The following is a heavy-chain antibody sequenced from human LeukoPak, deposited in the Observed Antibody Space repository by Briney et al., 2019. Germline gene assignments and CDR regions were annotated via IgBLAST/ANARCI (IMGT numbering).Heavy chain of an antibody. D-gene: IGHD5-24*01. Sequence: HTGGSLRLSRAASQFTFTSYSMTWVRQAPGKGLEWVSAISGGGGSTFYADSVKGRFTISRDNIRNVVFLQMNSLRAEDTAVYYCAKSVGDGDKIYYYFYYMDVWGKGTTVTVS. CDR2: ISGGGGST. J-gene: IGHJ6*03. CDR1: QFTFTSYS. CDR3: AKSVGDGDKIYYYFYYMDV. V-gene: IGHV3-23*01.